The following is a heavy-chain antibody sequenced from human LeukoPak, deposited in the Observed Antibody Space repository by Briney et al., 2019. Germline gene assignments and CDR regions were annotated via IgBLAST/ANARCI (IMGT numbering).Heavy chain of an antibody. D-gene: IGHD5-18*01. V-gene: IGHV3-30*02. J-gene: IGHJ4*02. CDR3: AKDLVGTAMVLLFDY. Sequence: PGGSLRLSCAASGFTFSSYGMHWVRQAPGKGLEWVAFIRYDGSNKYYADTVKGRFTISRDNSKNTLYLQMNSLRAEDTAVYYCAKDLVGTAMVLLFDYWGQGTLVTVSS. CDR2: IRYDGSNK. CDR1: GFTFSSYG.